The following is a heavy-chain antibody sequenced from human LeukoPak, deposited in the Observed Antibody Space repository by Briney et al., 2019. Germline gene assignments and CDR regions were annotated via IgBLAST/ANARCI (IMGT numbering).Heavy chain of an antibody. CDR3: AKEPFRGVARDYFDY. CDR2: ISYDGSNK. V-gene: IGHV3-30*04. J-gene: IGHJ4*02. D-gene: IGHD3-10*01. CDR1: GFTFSSYA. Sequence: GRSLRLSCAASGFTFSSYAMHWVRQAPGKGLEWVAVISYDGSNKYYADSVKGRFTISRDNSKNTLYLQMNSLRAEDTAVYYCAKEPFRGVARDYFDYWGQGTLVTVSS.